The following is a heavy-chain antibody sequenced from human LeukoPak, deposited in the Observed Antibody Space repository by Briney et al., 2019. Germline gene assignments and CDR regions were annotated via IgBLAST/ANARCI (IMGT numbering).Heavy chain of an antibody. CDR2: ISSSSSYI. Sequence: PGGSLRLSCVASGFTFSNYWMHWVRQPPGKGLGWVSSISSSSSYIYYADSVKGRFTISRDNAKNSLYLQMNSLRAEDTAVYYCARDLSLEYYDFWSGTQYGNFDYWGQGTLVTVSS. CDR1: GFTFSNYW. CDR3: ARDLSLEYYDFWSGTQYGNFDY. D-gene: IGHD3-3*01. V-gene: IGHV3-21*01. J-gene: IGHJ4*02.